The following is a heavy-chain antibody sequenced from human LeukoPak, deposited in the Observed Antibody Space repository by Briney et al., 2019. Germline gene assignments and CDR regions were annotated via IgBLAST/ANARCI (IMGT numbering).Heavy chain of an antibody. J-gene: IGHJ5*02. CDR1: GGSISSYY. Sequence: SETLSLTCTDSGGSISSYYWSWIRQPPGKGLEWIGYIYYSGSTNYNPSLKSRVTISVDTSKNQFSLKLSSVTAADTAVYYCARRSQLPLSWFDPWGQGTLVTVSS. V-gene: IGHV4-59*01. D-gene: IGHD2-2*01. CDR3: ARRSQLPLSWFDP. CDR2: IYYSGST.